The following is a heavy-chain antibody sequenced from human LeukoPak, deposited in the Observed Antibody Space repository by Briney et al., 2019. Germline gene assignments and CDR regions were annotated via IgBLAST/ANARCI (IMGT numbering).Heavy chain of an antibody. Sequence: TSGILSLTCAVYGGSFSGYYWSWIRQPPGKGLEWIGEINPSGSTNYNPSLKSRVTISVDTSKNQFSLKLSSVTAAATAVYYCAIRIAAAGTVWFDPWGQGTLVTVSS. CDR3: AIRIAAAGTVWFDP. V-gene: IGHV4-34*01. CDR2: INPSGST. CDR1: GGSFSGYY. D-gene: IGHD6-13*01. J-gene: IGHJ5*02.